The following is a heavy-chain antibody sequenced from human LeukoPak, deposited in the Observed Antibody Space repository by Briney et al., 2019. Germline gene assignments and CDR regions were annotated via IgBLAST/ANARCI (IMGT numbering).Heavy chain of an antibody. CDR2: ISSSSSTI. D-gene: IGHD3-3*01. J-gene: IGHJ4*02. CDR1: GFTFSNSG. V-gene: IGHV3-48*04. CDR3: ARVYQGVAIFDGIDY. Sequence: GGSLRLSCAASGFTFSNSGVNWVRQAPGKGLEWVSYISSSSSTIYCADSLKGRFTISRDNAKNSVYLQMNSLRAEDTAVYYCARVYQGVAIFDGIDYWGQGTLVTVSS.